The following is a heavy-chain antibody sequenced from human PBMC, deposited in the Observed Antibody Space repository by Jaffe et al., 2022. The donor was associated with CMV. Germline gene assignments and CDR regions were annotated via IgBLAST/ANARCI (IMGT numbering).Heavy chain of an antibody. V-gene: IGHV1-69*01. CDR2: IIPIFGTA. CDR1: GGTFSSYA. J-gene: IGHJ6*02. Sequence: QVQLVQSGAEVKKPGSSVKVSCKASGGTFSSYAISWVRQAPGQGLEWMGGIIPIFGTANYAQKFQGRVTITADESTSTAYMELSSLRSEDTAVYYCARGSGKALLWFGEYVGGMDVWGQGTTVTVSS. CDR3: ARGSGKALLWFGEYVGGMDV. D-gene: IGHD3-10*01.